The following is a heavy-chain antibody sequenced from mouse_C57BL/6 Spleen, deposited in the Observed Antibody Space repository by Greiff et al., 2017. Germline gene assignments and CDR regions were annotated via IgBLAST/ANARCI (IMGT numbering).Heavy chain of an antibody. V-gene: IGHV1-22*01. CDR1: GYTFTDYN. D-gene: IGHD4-1*01. Sequence: VHVKQSGPELVKPGASVKMSCKASGYTFTDYNMHWVKQSHGKSLEWIGYINPNNGGTSYNQKFKGKATLTVNKSSSTAYMELRSLTSEDSAVYYCAKLTGTSWFAYWGQGTLVTVSA. CDR3: AKLTGTSWFAY. J-gene: IGHJ3*01. CDR2: INPNNGGT.